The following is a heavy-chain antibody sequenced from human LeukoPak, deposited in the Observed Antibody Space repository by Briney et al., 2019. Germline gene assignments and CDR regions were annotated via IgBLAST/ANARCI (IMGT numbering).Heavy chain of an antibody. CDR1: GFSFGSEA. CDR2: ISPAGGTT. CDR3: AKSRSGSSNWALRIFDN. Sequence: GGSLRLSCTVSGFSFGSEAMSWVRQAPGMGLEWVSSISPAGGTTYYADSVKGRFTISRDNSKNTLYVQMSSLRVEDTAVYYCAKSRSGSSNWALRIFDNWGQGTLVSVSS. D-gene: IGHD6-13*01. V-gene: IGHV3-23*01. J-gene: IGHJ4*02.